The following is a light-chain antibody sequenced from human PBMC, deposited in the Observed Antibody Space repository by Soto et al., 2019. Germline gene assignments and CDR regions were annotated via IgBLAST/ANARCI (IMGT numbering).Light chain of an antibody. CDR1: GSDVGGNNY. CDR2: EVN. V-gene: IGLV2-8*01. Sequence: QSALTQPPSASGSPGQSVTISCTGTGSDVGGNNYVSWYQQHPGKAPKLMIYEVNKRPSGVPDRFSGSKSGSTASLTVSGLQADDEADYYCNSYVGNTNNVVFGGGTKLTVL. CDR3: NSYVGNTNNVV. J-gene: IGLJ2*01.